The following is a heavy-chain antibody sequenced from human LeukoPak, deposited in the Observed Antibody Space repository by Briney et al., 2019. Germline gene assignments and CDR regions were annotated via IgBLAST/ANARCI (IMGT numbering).Heavy chain of an antibody. CDR2: INHSGHT. V-gene: IGHV4-34*01. Sequence: SETLSLTCAVYGGSFSDYYWSWIRQPPGKGLEWIGEINHSGHTNYNPSLKSRVTISVDTSKNQFSLKLSSVTAADTAVYYCARRYGSGSYYTPYYFDYWGQGTLVTVSS. CDR3: ARRYGSGSYYTPYYFDY. CDR1: GGSFSDYY. J-gene: IGHJ4*02. D-gene: IGHD3-10*01.